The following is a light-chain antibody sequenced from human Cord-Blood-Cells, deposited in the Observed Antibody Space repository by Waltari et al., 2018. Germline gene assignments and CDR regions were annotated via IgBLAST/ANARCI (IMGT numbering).Light chain of an antibody. Sequence: AIQMTQSPSSLSASVGDRVTITCRASQGIRNDLGWYQQKPGKAPKLLIYAASSLQSGVPSRVSGSGSGTDFTLTISSLQPEDCATDYCLQDYNYPWAFGQGTKVEIK. CDR1: QGIRND. CDR2: AAS. CDR3: LQDYNYPWA. J-gene: IGKJ1*01. V-gene: IGKV1-6*01.